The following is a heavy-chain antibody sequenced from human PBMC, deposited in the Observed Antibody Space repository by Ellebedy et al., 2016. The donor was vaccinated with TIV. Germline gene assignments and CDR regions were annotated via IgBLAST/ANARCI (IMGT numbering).Heavy chain of an antibody. Sequence: ASVKVSCXASGYTFTSYYMHWVRQAPGQGLEWMGIINPSGNSTSYIQKLQGRVTMTTDTSTSTAYMELRSLRSDDTAVYYCAREYELWGPFDYWGQGTLVTVSS. J-gene: IGHJ4*02. CDR1: GYTFTSYY. D-gene: IGHD5-18*01. CDR3: AREYELWGPFDY. V-gene: IGHV1-46*01. CDR2: INPSGNST.